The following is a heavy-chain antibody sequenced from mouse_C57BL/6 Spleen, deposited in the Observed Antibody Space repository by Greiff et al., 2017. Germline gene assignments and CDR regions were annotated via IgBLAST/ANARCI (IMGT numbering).Heavy chain of an antibody. V-gene: IGHV1-26*01. D-gene: IGHD1-1*01. CDR2: INPNNGGT. Sequence: VQLQQSGPELVKPGASVKISCKASGYTFTDYYMNWVKQSHGKSLEWIGDINPNNGGTSYNQKFKGKATLTVDKSSSTAYMELRSLTSEDSAVYYCARSTTVVPWYFDVWGTGTTVTVSS. CDR1: GYTFTDYY. J-gene: IGHJ1*03. CDR3: ARSTTVVPWYFDV.